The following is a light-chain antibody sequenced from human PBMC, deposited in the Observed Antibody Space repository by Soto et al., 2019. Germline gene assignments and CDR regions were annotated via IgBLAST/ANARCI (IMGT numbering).Light chain of an antibody. V-gene: IGLV2-18*02. J-gene: IGLJ1*01. CDR3: NSCTTSSTYV. CDR2: DVT. Sequence: QSALTQPPSVSGSPGQSVAISCTGTSSDVGSYNRVAWYQQPPGTAPKLIIYDVTNRPSGVPDRFSGSKSGNTASLTISGLQAEDEADYYCNSCTTSSTYVFGTGTKVTVL. CDR1: SSDVGSYNR.